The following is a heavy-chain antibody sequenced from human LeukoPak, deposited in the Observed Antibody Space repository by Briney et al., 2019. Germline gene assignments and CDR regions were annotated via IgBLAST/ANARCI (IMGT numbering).Heavy chain of an antibody. V-gene: IGHV1-18*01. D-gene: IGHD3-16*01. CDR2: ISANNNNT. Sequence: ASVTVSCKASGYSFTTYGISWVRQAPGQGLEWMGWISANNNNTDNVQKLQGRVTMTTDTSTSTAYMELRSLRSDDTAVYYCAREFVNWFDPWGQGTLVTVSS. CDR1: GYSFTTYG. CDR3: AREFVNWFDP. J-gene: IGHJ5*02.